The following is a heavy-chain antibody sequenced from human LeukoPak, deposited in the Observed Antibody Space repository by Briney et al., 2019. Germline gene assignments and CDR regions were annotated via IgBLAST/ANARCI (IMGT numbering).Heavy chain of an antibody. CDR1: GFTFSSYA. V-gene: IGHV3-23*01. CDR3: AKRPYCSGGSCYGISSDY. CDR2: ISGSGGST. J-gene: IGHJ4*02. D-gene: IGHD2-15*01. Sequence: GGSLRLSCAASGFTFSSYAMSWVRQAPGKGLEWVSAISGSGGSTYYADSVKGRFTISRDNSKNTLYLQINSLRAEDTAVYYCAKRPYCSGGSCYGISSDYWGQGTLVTVSS.